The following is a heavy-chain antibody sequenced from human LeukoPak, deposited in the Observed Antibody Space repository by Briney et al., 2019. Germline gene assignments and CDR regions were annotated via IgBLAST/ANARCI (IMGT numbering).Heavy chain of an antibody. CDR3: ARRDISSGWSFDY. Sequence: SETLSLTCTVSGGSISNYHWSWIRQPAGKGLEWIGQIHTSGSTNYNPPLKSRVSMSVDTTEDQVSLTIRSVTAADTAFYYCARRDISSGWSFDYWGQGTLVTVSS. V-gene: IGHV4-4*07. CDR2: IHTSGST. D-gene: IGHD6-19*01. CDR1: GGSISNYH. J-gene: IGHJ4*02.